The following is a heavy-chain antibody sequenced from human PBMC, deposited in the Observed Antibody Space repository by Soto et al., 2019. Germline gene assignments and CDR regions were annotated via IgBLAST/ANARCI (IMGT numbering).Heavy chain of an antibody. V-gene: IGHV3-23*01. CDR1: GFTFSSYA. D-gene: IGHD3-3*01. CDR2: ISGSGGST. CDR3: AKCDYDFWSGYSLPLDAFDI. J-gene: IGHJ3*02. Sequence: GGSLRLSCAASGFTFSSYAMSWVRQAPGKGLEWVSAISGSGGSTYYADSVKGRFTISRDNSKNTLYLQMNSLRAEDTAVYYCAKCDYDFWSGYSLPLDAFDIWGQGTMVTVSS.